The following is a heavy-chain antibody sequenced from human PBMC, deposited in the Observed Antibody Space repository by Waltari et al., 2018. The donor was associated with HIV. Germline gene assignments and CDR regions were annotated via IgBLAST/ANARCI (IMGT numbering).Heavy chain of an antibody. J-gene: IGHJ3*02. Sequence: QVQLQESGPGLVKPSETLSLTCTVSGGSMSYYYWSWIRQPPGKTLEWIGYIYYSGSTRYNPPLQSRVTISVDRSKNLFSLRLTSVTAADTAVYYCARKVSSSSSKDDAFDIWGQGTMVTVSS. CDR3: ARKVSSSSSKDDAFDI. V-gene: IGHV4-59*01. CDR1: GGSMSYYY. D-gene: IGHD6-6*01. CDR2: IYYSGST.